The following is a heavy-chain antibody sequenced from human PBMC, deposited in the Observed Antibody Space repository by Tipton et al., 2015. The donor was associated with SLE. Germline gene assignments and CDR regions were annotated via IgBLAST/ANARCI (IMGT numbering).Heavy chain of an antibody. CDR3: ARDYSSLGSYYFGMDV. V-gene: IGHV3-11*04. D-gene: IGHD7-27*01. CDR1: GFTFSDYY. CDR2: ITGSDSTI. Sequence: GSLRLSCAASGFTFSDYYMSWIRQAPGKGLEWVSYITGSDSTIYYTDSVKGRFTISRDNAKNSLSLQMNNLTAGDTALYYCARDYSSLGSYYFGMDVWGQGTTVTVSS. J-gene: IGHJ6*02.